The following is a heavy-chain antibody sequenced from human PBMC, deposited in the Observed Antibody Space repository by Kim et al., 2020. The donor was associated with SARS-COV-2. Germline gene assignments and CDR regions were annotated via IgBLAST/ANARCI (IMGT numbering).Heavy chain of an antibody. CDR1: GVSISSSSFY. CDR2: IEYSGSS. J-gene: IGHJ2*01. D-gene: IGHD3-10*01. CDR3: ASPHPLSKGVYWYFDL. Sequence: SETLSLTCTVSGVSISSSSFYWGWIRQPPGKGLEWVGSIEYSGSSYYSPSLKSRITISVDTSKNQFSLKLRSVTAADTALYYCASPHPLSKGVYWYFDLWGRGTLVTVSS. V-gene: IGHV4-39*01.